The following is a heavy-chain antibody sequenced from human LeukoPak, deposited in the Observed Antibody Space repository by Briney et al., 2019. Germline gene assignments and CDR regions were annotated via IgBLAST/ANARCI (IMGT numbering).Heavy chain of an antibody. CDR2: IYPGDSDI. CDR1: GYTFTKDW. D-gene: IGHD3-10*01. Sequence: GESLKISCKGSGYTFTKDWIGWVRQTPDKGLGWMAMIYPGDSDIIYSPSFQGQVSISADKSISTAYLQWSSLKASDTAMYYCASGPYYGSGSSVDYWGQGTLVTVSS. J-gene: IGHJ4*02. CDR3: ASGPYYGSGSSVDY. V-gene: IGHV5-51*01.